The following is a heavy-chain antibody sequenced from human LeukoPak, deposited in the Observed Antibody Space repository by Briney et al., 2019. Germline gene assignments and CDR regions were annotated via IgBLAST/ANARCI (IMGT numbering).Heavy chain of an antibody. V-gene: IGHV4-59*01. CDR1: GDSISSYY. CDR3: ARTYSSGWSSFDP. Sequence: PSETLSLTCTVSGDSISSYYWSWIRQPPGKGLEWIGYIYYSGSTNYNPSLKSRVTISVDTSKNQFSLKLSSVTAADTAVYYCARTYSSGWSSFDPWGQGTLVTVSS. J-gene: IGHJ5*02. D-gene: IGHD6-19*01. CDR2: IYYSGST.